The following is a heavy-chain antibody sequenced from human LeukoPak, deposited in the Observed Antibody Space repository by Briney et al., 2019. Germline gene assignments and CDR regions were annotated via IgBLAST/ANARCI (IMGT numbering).Heavy chain of an antibody. D-gene: IGHD7-27*01. CDR2: INPNSGGT. V-gene: IGHV1-2*06. Sequence: ASVKVSCKASGYTFTGYYMHWVRQAPGQGLEWMGRINPNSGGTNDAQKFQGRVTMTRDTSISTAYMELSRLRSDDTAVYYCARGQDFVQLRTDYYYGMDVWGQGTTVTVSS. CDR1: GYTFTGYY. J-gene: IGHJ6*02. CDR3: ARGQDFVQLRTDYYYGMDV.